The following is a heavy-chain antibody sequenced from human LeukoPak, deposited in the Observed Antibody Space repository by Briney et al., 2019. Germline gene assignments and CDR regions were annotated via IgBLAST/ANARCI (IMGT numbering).Heavy chain of an antibody. J-gene: IGHJ4*02. CDR1: GFTFSSYG. V-gene: IGHV3-30*18. D-gene: IGHD5-24*01. Sequence: GGSLRLSRAPSGFTFSSYGMHWGRQAPGKGLGWVAVISYDGSNKYYADSVKGRFTISRDNSKNTLYLQMNSLRAEDTAVYYCAKKSRDGYNPFDYVGQGTLVTVSS. CDR2: ISYDGSNK. CDR3: AKKSRDGYNPFDY.